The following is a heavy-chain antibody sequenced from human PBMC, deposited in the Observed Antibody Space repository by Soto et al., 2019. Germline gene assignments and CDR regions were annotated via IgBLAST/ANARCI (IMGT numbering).Heavy chain of an antibody. V-gene: IGHV1-46*01. CDR3: AGYGSGSSPYYYYGMDV. J-gene: IGHJ6*02. CDR2: INPSGGST. CDR1: GYTFTSYY. D-gene: IGHD3-10*01. Sequence: QVQLVQSGAEVKKPGASVKVSCKASGYTFTSYYMHWVRQAPGQGLEWMGIINPSGGSTSYAQKFQGRVTMTRDTSTSTVYMELSSLRSEDTAVYYCAGYGSGSSPYYYYGMDVWGQGTTVTVSS.